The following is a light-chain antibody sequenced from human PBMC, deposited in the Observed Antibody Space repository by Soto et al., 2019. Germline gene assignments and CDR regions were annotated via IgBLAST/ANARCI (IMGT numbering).Light chain of an antibody. CDR2: DAS. CDR1: QTIGSN. CDR3: QQYNNWPPGT. J-gene: IGKJ1*01. V-gene: IGKV3-15*01. Sequence: EIVLTQSPDILSLSPGERATLSCRASQTIGSNLAWYQQKPGQPPRLLIYDASTRATDIPARFTGSGSGTEFTLTISRLEPEDFAVYYCQQYNNWPPGTFGQGTKVDI.